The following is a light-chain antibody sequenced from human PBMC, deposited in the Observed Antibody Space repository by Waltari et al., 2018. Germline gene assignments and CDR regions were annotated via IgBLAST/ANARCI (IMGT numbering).Light chain of an antibody. V-gene: IGKV3-11*01. CDR3: QQRSNWPRT. J-gene: IGKJ1*01. CDR1: QSVTNY. Sequence: SCRASQSVTNYLAWYQQKPGQAPRVLIYSASNRATGVPARFSGSGSGTDFTLTISSLEPEDFAVYYCQQRSNWPRTFGQGTKVEVK. CDR2: SAS.